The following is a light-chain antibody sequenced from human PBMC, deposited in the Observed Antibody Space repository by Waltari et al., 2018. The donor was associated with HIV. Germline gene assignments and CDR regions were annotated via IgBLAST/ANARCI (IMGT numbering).Light chain of an antibody. Sequence: EIVLTQSPGTLSLTPGERATLSCRASQNINSNYLAWYQQRPGQAPRLLIYGASSRATGIPDRFSGSGSGTDFTLIISRLEPEDFALYYCQQYGNSLWTFGQGTKVEI. CDR2: GAS. CDR1: QNINSNY. CDR3: QQYGNSLWT. V-gene: IGKV3-20*01. J-gene: IGKJ1*01.